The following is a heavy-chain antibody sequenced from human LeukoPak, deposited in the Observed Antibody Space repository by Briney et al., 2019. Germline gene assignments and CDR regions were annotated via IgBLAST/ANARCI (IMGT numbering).Heavy chain of an antibody. J-gene: IGHJ3*02. CDR2: ISGSGDII. CDR3: AKGRVGHSPGCYYGNDAFDI. Sequence: PGGSLRLSCAASGFTFNTYNMNWVRQAPGKGLEWGSTISGSGDIIYYADSVKGRFTISRDNPKNTLYLQMNSLRAEDTAVYYCAKGRVGHSPGCYYGNDAFDIWGQGTMVTVSS. CDR1: GFTFNTYN. V-gene: IGHV3-23*01. D-gene: IGHD3-22*01.